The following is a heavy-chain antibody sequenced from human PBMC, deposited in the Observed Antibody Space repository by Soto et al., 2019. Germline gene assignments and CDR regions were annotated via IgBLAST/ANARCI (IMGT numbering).Heavy chain of an antibody. CDR2: IYPGDSDT. Sequence: GESLKISCKGSGYTFTNYWIGWARQMPVKGPEWMGLIYPGDSDTKYNTSFRGQVTISADKSITTTYLQWSSLKASDTAIYYCAASILYYGMDVWGQRTTVIVSS. CDR1: GYTFTNYW. J-gene: IGHJ6*02. CDR3: AASILYYGMDV. V-gene: IGHV5-51*01.